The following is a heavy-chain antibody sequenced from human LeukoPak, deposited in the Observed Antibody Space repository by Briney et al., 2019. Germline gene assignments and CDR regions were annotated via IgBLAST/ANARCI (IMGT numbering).Heavy chain of an antibody. V-gene: IGHV3-48*03. CDR3: ARGQYCTNGVCTDYWYFDL. CDR2: ISSSGSDI. CDR1: GFSFSSYE. Sequence: PGGPLTLSCAASGFSFSSYEVNWVPQAPGKGVEWVSYISSSGSDIYSAASVKGRSTISRDNAKTSLYLKMNSLRAEDMTADYCARGQYCTNGVCTDYWYFDLWGRGTLVTVSS. J-gene: IGHJ2*01. D-gene: IGHD2-8*01.